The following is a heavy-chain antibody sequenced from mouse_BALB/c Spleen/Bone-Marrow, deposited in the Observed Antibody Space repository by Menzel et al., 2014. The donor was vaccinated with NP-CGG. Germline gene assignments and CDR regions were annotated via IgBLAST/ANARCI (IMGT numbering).Heavy chain of an antibody. Sequence: LMESGPGLVAPSQSLSITCTISGFSLTRYGVHWVRQPPGKGLELLVVIWSDGSTTYNSALKSRLSITKDNSKSQVFLKMNSLQTDDTAMYYCARNGNFFAMDSWGQGTSVTVSS. CDR1: GFSLTRYG. D-gene: IGHD2-1*01. CDR2: IWSDGST. V-gene: IGHV2-6-1*01. CDR3: ARNGNFFAMDS. J-gene: IGHJ4*01.